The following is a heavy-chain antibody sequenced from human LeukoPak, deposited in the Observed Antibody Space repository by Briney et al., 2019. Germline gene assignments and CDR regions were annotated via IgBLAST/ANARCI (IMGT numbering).Heavy chain of an antibody. J-gene: IGHJ4*02. D-gene: IGHD5-24*01. CDR1: GYTFTSYY. Sequence: ASVKVSCKASGYTFTSYYMHWVRQAPGQGVERMGIINPSGGSTSYAQKFQGRVNMTRDTSTSTVYMELSSLRSEDTAVYYCARDGNRLEMATSSFDYWGQGTLVTVSS. CDR2: INPSGGST. CDR3: ARDGNRLEMATSSFDY. V-gene: IGHV1-46*01.